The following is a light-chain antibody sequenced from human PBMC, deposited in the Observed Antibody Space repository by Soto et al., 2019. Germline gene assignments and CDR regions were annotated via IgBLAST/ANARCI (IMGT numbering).Light chain of an antibody. V-gene: IGKV3-20*01. CDR2: AAS. J-gene: IGKJ1*01. Sequence: EILLTQSPDSLSLSPGDRATLSCRASQSFSSTFFAWYQQKPGQAPRLLIYAASSRATGIQDRFSGSGSGTDFTLNISRLEPEDFAVYYCEQYASSVTFGQGTKVEIK. CDR3: EQYASSVT. CDR1: QSFSSTF.